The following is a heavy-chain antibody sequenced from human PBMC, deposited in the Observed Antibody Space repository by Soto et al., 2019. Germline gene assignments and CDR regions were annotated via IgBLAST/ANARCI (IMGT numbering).Heavy chain of an antibody. CDR3: VRTSLVVAAATREDY. Sequence: GGSLRLSCAASGFSLDNCSMSWVRVAPGKGLEWVSGISGSGTSITYAGSVKGRFTISRDNSKNTLYLHMDGLRAEDTAVYYCVRTSLVVAAATREDYWGQGTLVTVSS. V-gene: IGHV3-23*01. D-gene: IGHD2-15*01. J-gene: IGHJ4*02. CDR2: ISGSGTSI. CDR1: GFSLDNCS.